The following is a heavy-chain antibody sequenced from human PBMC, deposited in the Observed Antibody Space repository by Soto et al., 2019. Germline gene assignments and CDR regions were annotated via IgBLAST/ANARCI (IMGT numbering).Heavy chain of an antibody. CDR2: IYWDDDK. D-gene: IGHD5-18*01. V-gene: IGHV2-5*02. J-gene: IGHJ3*02. CDR1: GFSLSTSGVG. Sequence: QITLKESGPTLVKPTQTLTLTCTFSGFSLSTSGVGVGWIRQPPGKALEWLALIYWDDDKRYSPSLKGRLTITKDTSKNPVALTMTNMDPVATVTYYCEHRRYLRIQDDAVDIWGQGTMVTVSS. CDR3: EHRRYLRIQDDAVDI.